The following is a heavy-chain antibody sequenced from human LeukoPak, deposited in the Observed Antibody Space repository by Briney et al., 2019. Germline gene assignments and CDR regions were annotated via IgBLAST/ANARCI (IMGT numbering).Heavy chain of an antibody. CDR1: GYTFTGYY. J-gene: IGHJ4*02. D-gene: IGHD1-26*01. V-gene: IGHV1-2*02. Sequence: ASVKVSCKASGYTFTGYYMHWVRPAPGQGLEWMGWINPNSGGTNYAQKFQGRVTMTRDTSISTAYMELSRLRSDDTAVYYCARVGGATTFYFDYWGQGTLVTVSS. CDR3: ARVGGATTFYFDY. CDR2: INPNSGGT.